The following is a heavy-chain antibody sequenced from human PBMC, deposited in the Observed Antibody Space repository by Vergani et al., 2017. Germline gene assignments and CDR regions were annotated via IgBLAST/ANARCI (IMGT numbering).Heavy chain of an antibody. CDR2: INWNGGST. Sequence: VQLVESGGGVVQPGRSLRLSCAASGFTFDDYGMSWVRQAPGKGLEWVSGINWNGGSTGYADSVKGRFTISRDNAKNSLYLQMNSLRAEDTALYYCAKDISQYCSSTSCYYYYYGMDVWGQGTTVTVSS. D-gene: IGHD2-2*01. V-gene: IGHV3-20*04. CDR1: GFTFDDYG. J-gene: IGHJ6*02. CDR3: AKDISQYCSSTSCYYYYYGMDV.